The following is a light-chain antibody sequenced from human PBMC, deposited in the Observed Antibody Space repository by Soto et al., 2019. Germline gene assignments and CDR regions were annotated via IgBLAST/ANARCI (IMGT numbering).Light chain of an antibody. Sequence: ESVLTQSPGTLSLSPGERATLSCRATQSVTNNYFAWYQQKPGQSPRLLIYGVSSRATDIPDRFSGSGSGTDVTLTISRLEPEDFVMYFCQQYSSLPHTVGQGTKLEVK. CDR3: QQYSSLPHT. V-gene: IGKV3-20*01. CDR1: QSVTNNY. CDR2: GVS. J-gene: IGKJ2*01.